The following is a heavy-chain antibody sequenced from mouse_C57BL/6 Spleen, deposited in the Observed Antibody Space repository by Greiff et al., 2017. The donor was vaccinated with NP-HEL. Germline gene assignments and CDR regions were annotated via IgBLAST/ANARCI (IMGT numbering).Heavy chain of an antibody. CDR2: IYPGDGDT. V-gene: IGHV1-80*01. J-gene: IGHJ1*03. CDR1: GYAFSSYW. Sequence: QVQLKESGAELVKPGASVKISCKASGYAFSSYWMNWVKQRPGKGLEWIGQIYPGDGDTNYNGKFKGKATLTADKSSSTAYMQLSSLTSEDSAVYFCATRNYAYWYFDVWGTGTTVTVSS. CDR3: ATRNYAYWYFDV. D-gene: IGHD2-1*01.